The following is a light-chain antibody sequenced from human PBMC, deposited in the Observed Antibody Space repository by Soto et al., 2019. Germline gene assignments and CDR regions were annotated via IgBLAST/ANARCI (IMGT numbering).Light chain of an antibody. V-gene: IGLV3-1*01. CDR2: QGT. CDR3: QAWDTTLVL. CDR1: KLGDKY. Sequence: SYELTQPPSVSVSPGQTASITCSGDKLGDKYACWYQQKPGQSPVLVIHQGTERPSGIPERFSGSSSGNTATLTISGTQAMDEADYYCQAWDTTLVLFGGGTKVTVL. J-gene: IGLJ2*01.